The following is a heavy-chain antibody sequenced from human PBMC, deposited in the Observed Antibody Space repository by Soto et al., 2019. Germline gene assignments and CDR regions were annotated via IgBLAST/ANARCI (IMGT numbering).Heavy chain of an antibody. Sequence: LGISCASCRVTVSAVYISLIRQTPNKGLEYISYISSSGTSANYADSVKGRFTVSRDNPKNTLFLQMNSLRVEDTAVYYCAKDRGDGYYYLGYQFDYWGQGALVTVSS. CDR1: RVTVSAVY. CDR2: ISSSGTSA. CDR3: AKDRGDGYYYLGYQFDY. J-gene: IGHJ4*02. V-gene: IGHV3-11*05. D-gene: IGHD5-12*01.